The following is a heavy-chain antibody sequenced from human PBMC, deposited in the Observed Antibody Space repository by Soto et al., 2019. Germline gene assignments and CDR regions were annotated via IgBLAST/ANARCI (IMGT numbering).Heavy chain of an antibody. Sequence: SKTLSLTCTVSGGSISSYYWSWIRQPPGKGLEWIGYIYYSGSTNYNPSLKSRVTISVDTSKNQFSLKLSSVTAADTAVYYCARDTVGYSYVSFYYGMDVWGQGTKVTVYS. J-gene: IGHJ6*02. D-gene: IGHD5-18*01. CDR3: ARDTVGYSYVSFYYGMDV. V-gene: IGHV4-59*01. CDR1: GGSISSYY. CDR2: IYYSGST.